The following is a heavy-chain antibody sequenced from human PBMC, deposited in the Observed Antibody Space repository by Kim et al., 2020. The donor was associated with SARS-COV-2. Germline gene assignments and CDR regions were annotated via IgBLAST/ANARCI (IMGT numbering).Heavy chain of an antibody. V-gene: IGHV3-30*18. Sequence: GGSLRLSCAASGFTFSSYGMHWVRQAPGKGLEWVAVISYDGSNKYYADSVKGRFTISRDNSKNTLYLQMNSLRAEDTAVYYCAKAGTPNDAFDIWGQGTMVTVSS. CDR1: GFTFSSYG. CDR2: ISYDGSNK. D-gene: IGHD6-13*01. J-gene: IGHJ3*02. CDR3: AKAGTPNDAFDI.